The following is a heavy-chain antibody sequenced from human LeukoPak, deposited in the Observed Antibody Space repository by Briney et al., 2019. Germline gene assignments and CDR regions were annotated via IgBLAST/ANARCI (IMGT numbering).Heavy chain of an antibody. CDR3: AKSHSSNWYCSAY. Sequence: GGSLRVSCAASGFTLSGNAMSWVRQAPGKGLEWVSSISGSGINTYYADSVKGRFTISRDNSRNTLYLQMNSLRAEDTAIYYCAKSHSSNWYCSAYWGQGTLVTVSS. V-gene: IGHV3-23*01. D-gene: IGHD6-13*01. CDR2: ISGSGINT. CDR1: GFTLSGNA. J-gene: IGHJ4*02.